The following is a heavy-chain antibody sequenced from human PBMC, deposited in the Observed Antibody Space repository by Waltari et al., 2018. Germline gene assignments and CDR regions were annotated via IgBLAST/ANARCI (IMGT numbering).Heavy chain of an antibody. D-gene: IGHD3-3*01. J-gene: IGHJ4*02. Sequence: QVQLVQSGAAVKKPGASVKVSCKASGYTFTSSGISWVRQAPGQGLEWMGWSSAYNGNTNYAQKLQGRVTMTTDTSTSTAYVELRSLGSDDTAVYYCARDSGSNYDFWSGYYDYWGQGTLVTVSS. CDR3: ARDSGSNYDFWSGYYDY. CDR2: SSAYNGNT. V-gene: IGHV1-18*01. CDR1: GYTFTSSG.